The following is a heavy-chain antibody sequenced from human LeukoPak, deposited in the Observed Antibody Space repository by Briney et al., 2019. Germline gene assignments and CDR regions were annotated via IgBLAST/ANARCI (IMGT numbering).Heavy chain of an antibody. Sequence: RASVKVSCKASGYTFTSYDINWVRQATGQGLEWMGWMNPNSGNTGYAQKFQGRVTMTRNTSISTAYMELSSLRSEDTAVYYCARSRKALHYDYIWGSYRTDAFDIWGQGTMVTVSS. V-gene: IGHV1-8*01. CDR1: GYTFTSYD. CDR3: ARSRKALHYDYIWGSYRTDAFDI. J-gene: IGHJ3*02. D-gene: IGHD3-16*02. CDR2: MNPNSGNT.